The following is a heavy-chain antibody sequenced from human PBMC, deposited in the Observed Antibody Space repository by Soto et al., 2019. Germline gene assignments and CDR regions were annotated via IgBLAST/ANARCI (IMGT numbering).Heavy chain of an antibody. Sequence: QVQLVQSGAEVKKPGSSVKVSCKASGGTFSSYAISWVRQAPGQGLEWMVGIIPIFGTANYAQKFQGRFTLTADESTSTAYMELSSLRSEDTAVYYCERKMPRGKEVATIIWYYYYSMGVWGQGTTVTVS. CDR3: ERKMPRGKEVATIIWYYYYSMGV. V-gene: IGHV1-69*01. J-gene: IGHJ6*02. CDR2: IIPIFGTA. D-gene: IGHD5-12*01. CDR1: GGTFSSYA.